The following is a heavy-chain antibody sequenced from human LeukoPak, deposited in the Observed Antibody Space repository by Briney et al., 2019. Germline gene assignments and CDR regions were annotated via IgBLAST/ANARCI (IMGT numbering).Heavy chain of an antibody. V-gene: IGHV3-23*01. CDR3: AKDISQWEPPVVDY. D-gene: IGHD1-26*01. CDR2: ISGSGGST. CDR1: GFTFSNYA. J-gene: IGHJ4*02. Sequence: GGSLRLSCAASGFTFSNYAMTWVRQAPGKGLEWVSGISGSGGSTYYADSVRGRFTISRDNSKSTLYLQMNSLSAEDTALYYCAKDISQWEPPVVDYWGQGTLVTVSS.